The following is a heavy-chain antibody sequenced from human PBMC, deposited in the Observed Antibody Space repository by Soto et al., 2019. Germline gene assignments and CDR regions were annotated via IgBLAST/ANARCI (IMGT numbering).Heavy chain of an antibody. D-gene: IGHD3-9*01. CDR3: ARVLGGYEILRGGDYYYAMDV. CDR1: GFTFNAYA. CDR2: IWYDGSNK. J-gene: IGHJ6*02. Sequence: GGSLRLSCAASGFTFNAYAMHWVRQAPGKGLEWVAVIWYDGSNKYYGDSVKGRFTISRDNSKNVLYLQMNSLRADDTAVYYCARVLGGYEILRGGDYYYAMDVWGQGTTVTVSS. V-gene: IGHV3-33*01.